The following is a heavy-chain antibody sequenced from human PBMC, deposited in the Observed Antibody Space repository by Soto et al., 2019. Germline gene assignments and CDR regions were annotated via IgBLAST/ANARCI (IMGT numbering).Heavy chain of an antibody. CDR3: ARTTPYCSSTSCYAEVSYYYYMDV. CDR2: IYYSGST. V-gene: IGHV4-31*03. J-gene: IGHJ6*03. CDR1: GGSISSGGYY. Sequence: SETLSLTCTVSGGSISSGGYYWSWIRQHPGKGLEWIGYIYYSGSTYYNPSLKSRVTISVDTSKNQFSLKLSSVTAADTAVYYCARTTPYCSSTSCYAEVSYYYYMDVWGKGTTVTVSS. D-gene: IGHD2-2*01.